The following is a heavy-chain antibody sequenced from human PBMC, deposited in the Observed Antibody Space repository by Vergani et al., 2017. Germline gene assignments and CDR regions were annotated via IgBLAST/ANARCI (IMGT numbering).Heavy chain of an antibody. CDR1: GGSISSGGYS. CDR2: IYHSGST. D-gene: IGHD2-2*01. V-gene: IGHV4-30-2*05. CDR3: ARGDIVVVPAADYYYYGMDV. Sequence: QLQLQESGSGLVKPSQTLSLTCAVSGGSISSGGYSWSWIRQPPGKGLEWIGYIYHSGSTYYNPSLKSRVTISVDTSKNQFSLKLSSVTAADTAVYYCARGDIVVVPAADYYYYGMDVWGQGTTVTVSS. J-gene: IGHJ6*02.